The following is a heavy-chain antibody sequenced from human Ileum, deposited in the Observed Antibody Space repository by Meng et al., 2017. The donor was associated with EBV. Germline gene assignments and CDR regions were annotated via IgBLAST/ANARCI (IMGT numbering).Heavy chain of an antibody. CDR1: GCTFRNSA. D-gene: IGHD5-18*01. V-gene: IGHV1-69*01. CDR2: IIPMFGAP. CDR3: ARESGRGYSSDY. J-gene: IGHJ4*02. Sequence: QGQVEQSGAEVKKPGSSVKVSCKASGCTFRNSAISWVRQAPGQGLEWMGGIIPMFGAPDYAQRFQDRVTITADESTSTVYMELNSLRSEDTAVYYCARESGRGYSSDYWGQGTLVTVSS.